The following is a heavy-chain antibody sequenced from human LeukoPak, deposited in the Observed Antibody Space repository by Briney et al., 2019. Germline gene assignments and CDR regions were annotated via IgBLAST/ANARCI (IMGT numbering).Heavy chain of an antibody. V-gene: IGHV3-7*04. Sequence: GGSLRLSCAASGFNFNSYWMSWVRQAPGKGLECVANIKQDESDIYFVDSVKGRFTISRDNAKNSLYLQMNSLRGEDTAVYYCARARYGSGGYFFDFWGQGTLVTVSS. CDR1: GFNFNSYW. CDR2: IKQDESDI. D-gene: IGHD3-10*01. CDR3: ARARYGSGGYFFDF. J-gene: IGHJ4*02.